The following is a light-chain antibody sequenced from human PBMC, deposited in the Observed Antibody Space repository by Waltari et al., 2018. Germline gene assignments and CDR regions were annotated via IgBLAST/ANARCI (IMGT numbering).Light chain of an antibody. CDR1: QNISSY. CDR2: ATS. J-gene: IGKJ1*01. V-gene: IGKV1-39*01. Sequence: DIQMTQSPSSLSASVGDRVTITCRASQNISSYLNWYQQKPGKAPNLLMYATSSLQSGVPSRFSGSGSGTDFTLTISSLQPEDFTSYYCQQSFSTPGTFGQGTRVEIK. CDR3: QQSFSTPGT.